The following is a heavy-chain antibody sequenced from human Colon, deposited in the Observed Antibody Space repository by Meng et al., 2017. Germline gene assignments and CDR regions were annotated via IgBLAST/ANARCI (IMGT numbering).Heavy chain of an antibody. V-gene: IGHV4-61*03. J-gene: IGHJ4*02. D-gene: IGHD1-26*01. CDR1: GGSVSSPSYY. Sequence: PLPEAGPGLVKPSETLSLTCTLSGGSVSSPSYYWSWIRQTPGKGLEWIGYVYYTGSANYNPSLKSRVTISVDTSKNHFSLNLTSVTAADTAVYYCARGRGSYSSIDFWGQGTLVTVSS. CDR3: ARGRGSYSSIDF. CDR2: VYYTGSA.